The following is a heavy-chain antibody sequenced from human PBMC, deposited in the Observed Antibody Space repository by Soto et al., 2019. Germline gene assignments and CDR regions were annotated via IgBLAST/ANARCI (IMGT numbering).Heavy chain of an antibody. CDR1: GFTFDRYA. V-gene: IGHV3-48*02. D-gene: IGHD6-13*01. CDR2: ISVDSVSI. Sequence: EVQLVESGGGLVQPGGYLRLSCVASGFTFDRYAMNWVRQAPGKGLEWLSWISVDSVSIEYSDSVTGRFTMSRDDAKHLVYLQMNSLQDEDTAVSYCARDHRWAFAYWGQGTLVTVTS. J-gene: IGHJ4*02. CDR3: ARDHRWAFAY.